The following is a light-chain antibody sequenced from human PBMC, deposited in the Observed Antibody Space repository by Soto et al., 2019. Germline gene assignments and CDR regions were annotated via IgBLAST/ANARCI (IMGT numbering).Light chain of an antibody. V-gene: IGKV3-11*01. J-gene: IGKJ5*01. Sequence: VLTQSPATLSLSPGERATLSCGASQSIHTSLGWYQQKSGKPPRLVIYDSTLRANGVPDRFGGSRSGTEFTLTINSLEPEDFAVYYCQQRNVWPPITFGQGTRLEIK. CDR3: QQRNVWPPIT. CDR2: DST. CDR1: QSIHTS.